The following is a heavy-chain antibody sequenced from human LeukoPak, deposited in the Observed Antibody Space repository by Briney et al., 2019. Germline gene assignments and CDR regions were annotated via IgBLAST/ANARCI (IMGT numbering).Heavy chain of an antibody. CDR1: GGSIGSYY. V-gene: IGHV3-66*01. J-gene: IGHJ6*02. CDR2: IYSGGST. Sequence: PSETLSLTCTVSGGSIGSYYWSWIRQPPGKGLEWVSVIYSGGSTYYADSVKGRFTISRDNSKNTLYLQMNSLRAEDTAVYYCAALPGQNGMDVWGQGTTVTVSS. D-gene: IGHD1-14*01. CDR3: AALPGQNGMDV.